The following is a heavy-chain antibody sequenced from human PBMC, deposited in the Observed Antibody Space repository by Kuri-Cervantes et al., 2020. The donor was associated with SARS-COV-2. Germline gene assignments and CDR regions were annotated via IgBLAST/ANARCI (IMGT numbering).Heavy chain of an antibody. J-gene: IGHJ4*02. Sequence: LSLTCAASGFTFSSYAMSWVRQAPGKGLEWVAVISYDGSNKYYADSVKGRFTISRDNSKNTLYLQMNSLRAEDTAVYYCAKDLCGGDCPPLDYWGQGTLVTVSS. D-gene: IGHD2-21*01. CDR3: AKDLCGGDCPPLDY. CDR1: GFTFSSYA. CDR2: ISYDGSNK. V-gene: IGHV3-30*18.